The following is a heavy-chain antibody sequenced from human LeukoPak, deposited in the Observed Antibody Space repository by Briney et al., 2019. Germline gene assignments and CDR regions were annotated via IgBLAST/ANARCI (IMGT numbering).Heavy chain of an antibody. CDR3: ARHVGSYYTYNWFDP. J-gene: IGHJ5*02. V-gene: IGHV4-34*01. D-gene: IGHD1-26*01. CDR2: INHSGST. CDR1: GGSFSGYY. Sequence: SETLSLTCAVYGGSFSGYYWSWIRQPPGKGLEWIGEINHSGSTNYNPSLKSRVTISVDTSKNQFSLKLSSVTAADTAVYYCARHVGSYYTYNWFDPWGQGTLVTVSS.